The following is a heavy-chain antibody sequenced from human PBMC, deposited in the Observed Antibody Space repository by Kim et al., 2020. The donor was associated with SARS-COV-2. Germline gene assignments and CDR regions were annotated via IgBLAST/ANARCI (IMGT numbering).Heavy chain of an antibody. V-gene: IGHV1-69*13. CDR2: IIPIFGTA. CDR3: ASSGVGSDYDSSGYYGASNY. D-gene: IGHD3-22*01. CDR1: GGTFSSYA. Sequence: SVKVSCKASGGTFSSYAISWVRQAPGQGLEWMGGIIPIFGTANYAQKFQGRVTITADESTSTAYMELSSLRSEDTAVYYCASSGVGSDYDSSGYYGASNYWGQGTLVTVSS. J-gene: IGHJ4*02.